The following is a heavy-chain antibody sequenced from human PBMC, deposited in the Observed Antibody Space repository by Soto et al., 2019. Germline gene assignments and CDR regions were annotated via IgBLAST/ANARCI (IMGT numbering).Heavy chain of an antibody. CDR1: GFTCSSYE. CDR2: ISSSGSTI. J-gene: IGHJ6*01. V-gene: IGHV3-48*03. D-gene: IGHD4-17*01. Sequence: PGGSLRRSCAASGFTCSSYEMNWVRQAPGKGLEWVSYISSSGSTIYYADSVKGRFTISRDNAKNSLYLQMNRLRAADTAVYSCLGVSRKRLDYGEPEXLEDV. CDR3: LGVSRKRLDYGEPEXLEDV.